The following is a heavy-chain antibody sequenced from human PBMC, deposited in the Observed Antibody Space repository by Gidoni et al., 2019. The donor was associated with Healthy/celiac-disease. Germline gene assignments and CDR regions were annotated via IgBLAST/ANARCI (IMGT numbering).Heavy chain of an antibody. CDR3: ATDRYGDYDLSAFDI. CDR2: FDPEDGET. J-gene: IGHJ3*02. CDR1: GYNLTELS. V-gene: IGHV1-24*01. D-gene: IGHD4-17*01. Sequence: QVQLVQSGAEVKKPGASVKGSCKFSGYNLTELSMHWVRQAPGKGLEWMGGFDPEDGETIYAQMFQGRVTMTEDTSTDTAYMELSSLRSEDTAVYYCATDRYGDYDLSAFDIWGQGTMVTVSS.